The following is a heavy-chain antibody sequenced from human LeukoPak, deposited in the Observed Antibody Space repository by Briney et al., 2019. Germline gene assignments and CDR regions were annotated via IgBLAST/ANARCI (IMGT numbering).Heavy chain of an antibody. J-gene: IGHJ4*02. D-gene: IGHD6-19*01. Sequence: GGSLRLSCAASGFTFSNYFMHWVRQAPGKGLVWVSRIKTDGSSATYADSVKGRFSISRDNAKNTLYLQMNSLRAEDTALYYCARAYSGSYATDYWGQGTLVTVSS. CDR3: ARAYSGSYATDY. CDR2: IKTDGSSA. CDR1: GFTFSNYF. V-gene: IGHV3-74*01.